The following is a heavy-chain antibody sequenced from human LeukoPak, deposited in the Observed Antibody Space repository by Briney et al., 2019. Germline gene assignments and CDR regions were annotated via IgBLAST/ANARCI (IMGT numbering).Heavy chain of an antibody. D-gene: IGHD6-13*01. V-gene: IGHV3-74*01. Sequence: PGGGLRVSCAPSGFTFNTYWMHWVRPAPRKGLVWVSRINGDGGSRKYADSVKDRFTLSRDNAKKTLYLQMSSLRVDDTAVYYCASASSHRTAAGGDYWGQGTLVTVST. CDR1: GFTFNTYW. J-gene: IGHJ4*02. CDR2: INGDGGSR. CDR3: ASASSHRTAAGGDY.